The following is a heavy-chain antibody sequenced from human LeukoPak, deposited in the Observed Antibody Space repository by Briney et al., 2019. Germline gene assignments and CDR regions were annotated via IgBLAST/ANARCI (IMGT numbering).Heavy chain of an antibody. J-gene: IGHJ4*02. Sequence: PGESLRLSCAASGFTFGSFWMTWVRQAPGKGLEWVASIKQDGSETYYVDSVKGRFTISRDNAKNSLYLQMSSLRAEDTAVYYCARDQVLVREDFDYCGQGTLVTVSS. CDR2: IKQDGSET. CDR3: ARDQVLVREDFDY. CDR1: GFTFGSFW. D-gene: IGHD6-13*01. V-gene: IGHV3-7*01.